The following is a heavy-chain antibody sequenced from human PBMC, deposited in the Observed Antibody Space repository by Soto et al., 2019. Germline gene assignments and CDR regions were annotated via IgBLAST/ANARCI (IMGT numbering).Heavy chain of an antibody. CDR1: GASMTKNNHY. V-gene: IGHV4-39*01. D-gene: IGHD3-16*01. CDR3: ARHRVWRSSSIPFLMDV. J-gene: IGHJ6*04. CDR2: TFYSGNT. Sequence: PSETLSLTCTVSGASMTKNNHYWAWIRQPPGKGLEWIATTFYSGNTYYNPSLKSRVTVSVDTSNNQFSLKLSSVTAADSAVYFCARHRVWRSSSIPFLMDVNAEGATDTVSS.